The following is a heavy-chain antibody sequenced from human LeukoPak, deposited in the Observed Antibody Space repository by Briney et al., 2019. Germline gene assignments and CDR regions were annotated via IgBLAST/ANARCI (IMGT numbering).Heavy chain of an antibody. J-gene: IGHJ6*02. V-gene: IGHV4-59*01. Sequence: PSETLSLTCTVSVGSISSYYWSWIRQPPGKGLEWIGYIYYSGSTNYNPSLKSRVTISVDTSKNQFSLKLSSVTAADTAVYYCARGGGYYYYGMDVWGQGTTVTVS. D-gene: IGHD2-15*01. CDR2: IYYSGST. CDR1: VGSISSYY. CDR3: ARGGGYYYYGMDV.